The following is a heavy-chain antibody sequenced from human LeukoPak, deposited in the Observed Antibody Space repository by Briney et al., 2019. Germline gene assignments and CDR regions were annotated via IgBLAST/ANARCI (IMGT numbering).Heavy chain of an antibody. Sequence: ASVKVSCKASGYTFTSYDINWVRQATGQGLEWMGWMNPDSGNTGYAQKFQGRVPMTRNTSISTAYMELRRLRSEDPAVYYCARRGNYGDYVGAFDIWGQGTMVTVSS. J-gene: IGHJ3*02. CDR3: ARRGNYGDYVGAFDI. V-gene: IGHV1-8*01. CDR1: GYTFTSYD. CDR2: MNPDSGNT. D-gene: IGHD4-17*01.